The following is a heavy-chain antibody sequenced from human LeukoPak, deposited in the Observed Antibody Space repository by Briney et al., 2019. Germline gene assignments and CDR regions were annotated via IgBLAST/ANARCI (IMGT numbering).Heavy chain of an antibody. D-gene: IGHD2-15*01. CDR1: GYSFTSYG. CDR3: ARLSGPYCSGGSCHNWFDP. V-gene: IGHV5-51*01. Sequence: GESLKISCKGFGYSFTSYGIGWVRQMPGKGLEWMGIIYPGDSDTRYSPSFQGQVTISADKSISTAYLQWSSLKASDTAMYYCARLSGPYCSGGSCHNWFDPWGQGTLVTVSS. J-gene: IGHJ5*02. CDR2: IYPGDSDT.